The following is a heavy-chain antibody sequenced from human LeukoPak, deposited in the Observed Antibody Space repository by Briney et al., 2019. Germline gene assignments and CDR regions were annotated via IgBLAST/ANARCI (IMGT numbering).Heavy chain of an antibody. Sequence: SQTLSLTCIVSGGSISSGGYYWSWIRQHPGKGLEWIGYIYDSGTTNYNPSLKSRVTISIDTSKNQFSLKLSSVTAADTAVYYCARDRGDTAMAHPFDYWGQGTLVTVSS. V-gene: IGHV4-31*03. CDR3: ARDRGDTAMAHPFDY. CDR1: GGSISSGGYY. J-gene: IGHJ4*02. D-gene: IGHD5-18*01. CDR2: IYDSGTT.